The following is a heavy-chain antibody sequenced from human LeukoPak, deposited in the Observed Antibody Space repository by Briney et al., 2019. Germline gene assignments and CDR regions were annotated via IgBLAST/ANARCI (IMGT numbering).Heavy chain of an antibody. J-gene: IGHJ4*02. Sequence: GVLRLSCAASGFTVSSNYMSWVRQPPGQGLEWIGEISLTGLTHYNPSLESRVTVSLDKSKNQLSLNLTSVTAADTAVYYCSRENGAFSPFGYWGQGTLVTVLS. CDR1: GFTVSSNY. CDR3: SRENGAFSPFGY. CDR2: ISLTGLT. V-gene: IGHV4-4*02. D-gene: IGHD2-8*01.